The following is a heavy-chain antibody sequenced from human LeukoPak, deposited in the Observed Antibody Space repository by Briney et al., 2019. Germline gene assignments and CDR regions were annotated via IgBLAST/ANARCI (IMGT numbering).Heavy chain of an antibody. CDR3: AKDPSDLGGSGSNNYFDC. J-gene: IGHJ4*02. V-gene: IGHV3-23*01. D-gene: IGHD3-10*01. CDR1: GFTFSRYD. Sequence: PGGSLRLSCAASGFTFSRYDMSWVRQAPGKGLEWVSCITYSSGYTYYADSVKGRFTISRDNSRNTLYLQMNSLRAEDTAVYYCAKDPSDLGGSGSNNYFDCWGQGTLVTVSS. CDR2: ITYSSGYT.